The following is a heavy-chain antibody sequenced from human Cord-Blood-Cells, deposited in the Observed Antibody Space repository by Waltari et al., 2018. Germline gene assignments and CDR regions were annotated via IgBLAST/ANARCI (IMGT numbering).Heavy chain of an antibody. CDR2: IYYSGST. D-gene: IGHD3-10*01. V-gene: IGHV4-39*01. CDR3: ARLSGNYYGMDV. CDR1: GGSISISSYY. J-gene: IGHJ6*02. Sequence: QLQLQESGPGLVKASATLPLTCPVPGGSISISSYYWGCIRQPPGKGLEWIGRIYYSGSTYYNPALKIRVTISVDTSKTQFALKLSSVTAADTAVYYCARLSGNYYGMDVWGQGTTVTVSS.